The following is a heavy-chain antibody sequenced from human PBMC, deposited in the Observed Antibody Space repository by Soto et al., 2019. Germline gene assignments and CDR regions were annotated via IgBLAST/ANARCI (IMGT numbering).Heavy chain of an antibody. J-gene: IGHJ4*02. CDR1: GFTFRSYS. V-gene: IGHV3-48*02. CDR2: ISSSSTI. CDR3: ARVAVYRSGWPDY. Sequence: GGSLRLSCAASGFTFRSYSMNWVRQAPGKGLEWVSYISSSSTIYNADSVKGRFTISRDNAKNLLYLQMNSLRDGDTAVYYCARVAVYRSGWPDYWGQGTLVTVSS. D-gene: IGHD6-19*01.